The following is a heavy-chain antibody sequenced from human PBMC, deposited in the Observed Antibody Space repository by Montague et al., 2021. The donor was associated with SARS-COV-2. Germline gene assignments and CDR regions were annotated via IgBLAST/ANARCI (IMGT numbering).Heavy chain of an antibody. CDR3: ARLGDGVVPSPILGVGPYYSYYYMDV. D-gene: IGHD3-10*01. V-gene: IGHV4-34*01. CDR1: GGSFSTYS. Sequence: SETLSLTYAVHGGSFSTYSWNWIRQPPGKGLEWIGEIHHGGSTNYNPSLKSRVTISADTSKNQFSLKLTSVAAADTAVYYCARLGDGVVPSPILGVGPYYSYYYMDVWGKGTTVTVSS. CDR2: IHHGGST. J-gene: IGHJ6*03.